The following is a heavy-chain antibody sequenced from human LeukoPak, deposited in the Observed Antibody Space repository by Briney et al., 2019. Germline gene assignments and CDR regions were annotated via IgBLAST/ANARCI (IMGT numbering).Heavy chain of an antibody. D-gene: IGHD3-9*01. Sequence: ASVKVSCEASGYTFRSHGISWVRQAPGQGLEWMGWISCYDGTTKYAQKFQGRVILTTDSSTRTAYMELRNLRSDDTAVYYCARAGNLLTGYYYYYYMDVWGKGTTVTVSS. CDR2: ISCYDGTT. V-gene: IGHV1-18*01. CDR1: GYTFRSHG. CDR3: ARAGNLLTGYYYYYYMDV. J-gene: IGHJ6*03.